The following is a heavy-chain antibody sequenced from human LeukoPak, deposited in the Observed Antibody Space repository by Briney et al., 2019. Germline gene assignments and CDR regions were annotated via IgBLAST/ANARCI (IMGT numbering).Heavy chain of an antibody. CDR1: EYTFTVYY. J-gene: IGHJ5*01. D-gene: IGHD6-19*01. CDR3: ARDRGSGWFVY. Sequence: ASVKVSCKTSEYTFTVYYMHWVRQAPGQGLEWMGWINPNSGVTYYAQNFQGRVTMTTDTSTSTAYMELRSLRSDDTAVYYCARDRGSGWFVYWGQGTLVTVSS. V-gene: IGHV1-2*02. CDR2: INPNSGVT.